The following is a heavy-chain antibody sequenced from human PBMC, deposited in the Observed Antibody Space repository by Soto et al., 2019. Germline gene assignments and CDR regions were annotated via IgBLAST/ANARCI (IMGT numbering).Heavy chain of an antibody. V-gene: IGHV3-33*01. CDR1: GFSFSSSG. J-gene: IGHJ4*02. D-gene: IGHD1-7*01. Sequence: QVQLVESGGGVVQPGRSLRLSCVASGFSFSSSGMHWVRQAPGKGLQWVAVIWHDGGNKYNADSVKGRFSISRDNSKNTIYLQMNSLRVKDTAVYYCARGNWKYGYFDYWGQGTLVTVSS. CDR3: ARGNWKYGYFDY. CDR2: IWHDGGNK.